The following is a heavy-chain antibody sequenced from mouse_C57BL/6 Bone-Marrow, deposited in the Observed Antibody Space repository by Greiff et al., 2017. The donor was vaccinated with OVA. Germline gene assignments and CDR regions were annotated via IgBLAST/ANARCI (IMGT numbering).Heavy chain of an antibody. V-gene: IGHV2-6*01. CDR1: GFSLTSYG. D-gene: IGHD2-4*01. CDR2: IWGVGST. J-gene: IGHJ3*01. Sequence: VQVVESGPGLVAPSQSLSITCTVSGFSLTSYGVDWVRQSPGKGLEWLGVIWGVGSTNYNSALKSRLSISKDNSKSQVFLKMNSLQTDDTAMYYCASGHDYDVGFAYWGQGTLVTVSA. CDR3: ASGHDYDVGFAY.